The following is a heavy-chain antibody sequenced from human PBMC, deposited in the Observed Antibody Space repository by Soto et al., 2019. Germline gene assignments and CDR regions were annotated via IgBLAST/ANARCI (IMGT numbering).Heavy chain of an antibody. CDR1: GYTFIDYY. J-gene: IGHJ4*02. CDR3: ARPPGYISDWYYFDL. V-gene: IGHV1-2*02. CDR2: ISPRSGGT. Sequence: ASVEVSCKASGYTFIDYYMHWVRQAPGQGFEWMGRISPRSGGTNYAQKFQGRVTMTWDTSLNTAYMELSSLISEDTAVYYCARPPGYISDWYYFDLWGQGTLVTVSS. D-gene: IGHD3-9*01.